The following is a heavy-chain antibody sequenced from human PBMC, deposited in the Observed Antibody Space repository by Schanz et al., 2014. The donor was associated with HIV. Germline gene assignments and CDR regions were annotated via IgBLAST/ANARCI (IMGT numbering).Heavy chain of an antibody. CDR2: ISYDGSNK. V-gene: IGHV3-30*18. D-gene: IGHD3-16*01. CDR3: AKDAGGAMDV. Sequence: VQLVESGGGVVQPGRSLRLSCAGSGFTFSNYGMHWVRQAPGKGLEWVAVISYDGSNKYYGDSSKGRFTISRDNSKNTLYLQMNSLRPEDTAVYYCAKDAGGAMDVWGQGTTVTVSS. J-gene: IGHJ6*02. CDR1: GFTFSNYG.